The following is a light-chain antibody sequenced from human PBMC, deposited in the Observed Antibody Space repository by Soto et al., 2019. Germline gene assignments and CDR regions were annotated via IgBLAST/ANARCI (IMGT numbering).Light chain of an antibody. CDR1: QDIKNY. V-gene: IGKV1-33*01. Sequence: DIQMTQSPSSLSASVGDRVTITCQASQDIKNYLNWYQQKSGKAPKLLIYDASDLETGVPSRFSGSGSVTDFTFTINSLQPEYIATYYCQQYDNLPLTFGGGTKVEIK. J-gene: IGKJ4*01. CDR3: QQYDNLPLT. CDR2: DAS.